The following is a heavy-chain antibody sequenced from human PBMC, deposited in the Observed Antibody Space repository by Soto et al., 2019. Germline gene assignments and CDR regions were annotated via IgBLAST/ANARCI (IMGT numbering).Heavy chain of an antibody. CDR1: GFTFSSYA. Sequence: QVQLVESGGGVVQPGRSLRLSCAASGFTFSSYAMHWVRQAPGKGLEWVAVISYDGSNKYYADSVKGRFTISRDNSKNTLYLPMNRLRAEDTAVYYCAGDIAYWGQGTLVTVSS. CDR3: AGDIAY. J-gene: IGHJ4*02. V-gene: IGHV3-30-3*01. D-gene: IGHD7-27*01. CDR2: ISYDGSNK.